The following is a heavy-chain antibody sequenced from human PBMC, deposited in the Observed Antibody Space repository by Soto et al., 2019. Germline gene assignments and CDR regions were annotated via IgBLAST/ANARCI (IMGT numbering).Heavy chain of an antibody. CDR3: ARAHLRYCSGGSCYPGLHTNWFDP. V-gene: IGHV3-11*01. CDR1: GFTFSDYY. Sequence: GGSLRLSCAASGFTFSDYYMSWIRQAPGKGLEWVSYISSSGSTIYYADSVKGRFTISRDNAKNSLYLQMNSLRAEDTAVYYCARAHLRYCSGGSCYPGLHTNWFDPWGQGTLVTVS. J-gene: IGHJ5*02. CDR2: ISSSGSTI. D-gene: IGHD2-15*01.